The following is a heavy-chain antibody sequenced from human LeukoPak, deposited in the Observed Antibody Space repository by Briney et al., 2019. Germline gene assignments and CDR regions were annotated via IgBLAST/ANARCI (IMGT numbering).Heavy chain of an antibody. V-gene: IGHV3-23*01. CDR1: GFTFSSYA. CDR3: AKDPAFSY. CDR2: INNSGGRT. Sequence: TGGSLRLSCAASGFTFSSYAMSWVRQAPGKGLKWVSGINNSGGRTHYADPVKGRFTISRDNSKNTLYLQVNSLRAEDTAVYYCAKDPAFSYWGQGTLVTVSS. J-gene: IGHJ4*02. D-gene: IGHD2-2*01.